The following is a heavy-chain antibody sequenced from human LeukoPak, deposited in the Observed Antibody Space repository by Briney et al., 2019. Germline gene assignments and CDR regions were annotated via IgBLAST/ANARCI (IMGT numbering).Heavy chain of an antibody. CDR1: GFTFTAYG. V-gene: IGHV3-30*02. J-gene: IGHJ4*02. CDR2: VRYNGNDK. D-gene: IGHD6-19*01. CDR3: AKAGSGWYAPY. Sequence: GGSLRLSCAAAGFTFTAYGMQWVRQAPGKGLEWVAFVRYNGNDKYYADSVKGRFTISRDNSKNTVDLQMDSLRAEDTAVYYCAKAGSGWYAPYWGQGTLVTVS.